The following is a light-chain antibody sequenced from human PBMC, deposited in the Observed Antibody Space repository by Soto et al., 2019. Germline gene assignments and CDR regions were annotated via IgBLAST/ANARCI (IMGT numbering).Light chain of an antibody. V-gene: IGKV1-39*01. CDR1: QSIRSY. Sequence: DIQMTQSPSSLSASVGDRVTITCRASQSIRSYLNWYQQKPGKAPKLLIYAAFSLQSGVPSRFSGSGSGTDFTLTISSLQPEDFATYYCQQSYSTPFTFGPGTKVDIK. CDR2: AAF. CDR3: QQSYSTPFT. J-gene: IGKJ3*01.